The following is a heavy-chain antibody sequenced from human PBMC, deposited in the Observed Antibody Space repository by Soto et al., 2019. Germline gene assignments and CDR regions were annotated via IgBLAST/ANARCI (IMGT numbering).Heavy chain of an antibody. CDR2: IYRGGST. V-gene: IGHV4-38-2*01. CDR3: ARVGPWVPYYYDSSPYTFENWFDP. J-gene: IGHJ5*02. Sequence: PETLSLTCAVSGYSISSGYYWGWLRQPPGKGLEWIGSIYRGGSTYYNPSLNSRVTLSIDMTNNHVSLILNSVTAADTAVYYCARVGPWVPYYYDSSPYTFENWFDPWGQGTLVTVSS. D-gene: IGHD3-22*01. CDR1: GYSISSGYY.